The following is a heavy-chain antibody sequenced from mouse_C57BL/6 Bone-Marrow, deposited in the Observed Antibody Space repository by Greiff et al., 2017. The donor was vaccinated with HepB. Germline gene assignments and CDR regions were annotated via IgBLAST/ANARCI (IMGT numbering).Heavy chain of an antibody. CDR3: ARDDYSYAMDY. CDR1: GYTFTSYW. V-gene: IGHV1-59*01. D-gene: IGHD2-13*01. CDR2: IDPSDSYT. J-gene: IGHJ4*01. Sequence: QVQLQQPGAELVRPGTSVKLSCKASGYTFTSYWMHWVKQRPGQGLEWIGVIDPSDSYTNYNQKFKGKATLTVDTSSSTAYMQLSNLTSEDSAVYYCARDDYSYAMDYWGQGTSVTVSS.